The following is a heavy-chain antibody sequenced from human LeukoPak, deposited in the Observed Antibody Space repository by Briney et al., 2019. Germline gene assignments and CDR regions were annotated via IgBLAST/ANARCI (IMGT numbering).Heavy chain of an antibody. CDR3: AKFHHDYGDEGAFDI. CDR1: GFTFSSYA. D-gene: IGHD4-17*01. V-gene: IGHV3-30-3*02. CDR2: ISYDGSNK. J-gene: IGHJ3*02. Sequence: GGSLRLSCAASGFTFSSYAMHWVRQAPGKGLEWVAVISYDGSNKYYADSVKGRFTISKDNSKNTLYLQMNSLRAEDTAVYYCAKFHHDYGDEGAFDIWGQGTMVTVSS.